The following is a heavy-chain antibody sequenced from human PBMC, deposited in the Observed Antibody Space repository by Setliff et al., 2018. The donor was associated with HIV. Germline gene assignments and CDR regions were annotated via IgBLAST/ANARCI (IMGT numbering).Heavy chain of an antibody. CDR2: IIPNSGGT. Sequence: ASVKVSCKASGYTFTGYYVHWVRQAPGQGLEWMGRIIPNSGGTNYAQKFQGRVTMTRDTSISTAYMELSSLRSDDTAVYYCARGLDTAPYYFDYWGQGTLVTVSS. V-gene: IGHV1-2*06. D-gene: IGHD5-18*01. CDR1: GYTFTGYY. CDR3: ARGLDTAPYYFDY. J-gene: IGHJ4*02.